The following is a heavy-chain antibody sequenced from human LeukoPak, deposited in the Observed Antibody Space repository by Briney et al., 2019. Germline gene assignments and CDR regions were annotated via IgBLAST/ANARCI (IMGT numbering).Heavy chain of an antibody. CDR3: ARTRYCSGGSCYWTPYYYYGMDG. D-gene: IGHD2-15*01. Sequence: GESLKISCKRPGYSFTSYCIGWVRQMPGKGLEWMGIIYPGHSDTRYSTPFQGQVTISADKSISTAYLQWSSLKASDTAMYYCARTRYCSGGSCYWTPYYYYGMDGWGQGTTVTVYS. CDR1: GYSFTSYC. V-gene: IGHV5-51*01. J-gene: IGHJ6*02. CDR2: IYPGHSDT.